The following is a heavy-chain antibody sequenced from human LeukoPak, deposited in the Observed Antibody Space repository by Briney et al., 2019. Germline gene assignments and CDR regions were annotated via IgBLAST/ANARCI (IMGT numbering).Heavy chain of an antibody. V-gene: IGHV3-23*01. CDR2: ISGSGTST. CDR1: GFTFTTYS. D-gene: IGHD6-19*01. CDR3: AKGGSGRNFDY. Sequence: GGSLRLSCAGSGFTFTTYSMHWVRQAPGTGLDWVSVISGSGTSTNYADSVKGRFTISRDNSKNTLYLQMNGLRAEDTAVYHCAKGGSGRNFDYWGQGSLVTVSS. J-gene: IGHJ4*02.